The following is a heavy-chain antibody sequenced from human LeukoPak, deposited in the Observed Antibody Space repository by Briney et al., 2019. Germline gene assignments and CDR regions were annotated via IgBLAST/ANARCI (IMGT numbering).Heavy chain of an antibody. Sequence: GESLKISCKGSGYSFITYRIGWVRQMPGKGLEWMGIIYPGDSDTRYSPSFQGQVTISVDKSISTAYLRWSSLKASDSGMYYCARQQGYYGSTYWGQGTLVTVSS. CDR3: ARQQGYYGSTY. CDR2: IYPGDSDT. V-gene: IGHV5-51*01. CDR1: GYSFITYR. D-gene: IGHD3-10*01. J-gene: IGHJ4*02.